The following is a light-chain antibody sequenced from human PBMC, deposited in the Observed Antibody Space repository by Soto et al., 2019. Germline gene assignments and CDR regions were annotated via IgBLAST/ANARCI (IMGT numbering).Light chain of an antibody. J-gene: IGKJ1*01. CDR3: QQYAGSPTWT. CDR1: QSISSTY. V-gene: IGKV3-20*01. CDR2: GAS. Sequence: EIVLTQSPGTLSLSPGERATLSCRASQSISSTYLAWYQQKPGQAPRLLIYGASSRTTGVPDRSSGSGSGTDFTLTISRLKPEDSAMYYCQQYAGSPTWTFGQGTKVDIK.